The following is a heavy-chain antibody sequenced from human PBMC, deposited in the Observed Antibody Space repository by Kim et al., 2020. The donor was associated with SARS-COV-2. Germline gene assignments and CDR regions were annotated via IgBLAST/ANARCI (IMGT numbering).Heavy chain of an antibody. Sequence: GGSLRLSCAASGFTFRSFDMHWVRQAPGKGLEWVALIWYDGSNKYYADSVKGRFTISRDNSKNTLYLQMNSLRADDTAVYYCARDRMITFGGVIAHMYYFDYWGQGTLVTVSS. CDR2: IWYDGSNK. V-gene: IGHV3-33*01. J-gene: IGHJ4*02. CDR1: GFTFRSFD. D-gene: IGHD3-16*02. CDR3: ARDRMITFGGVIAHMYYFDY.